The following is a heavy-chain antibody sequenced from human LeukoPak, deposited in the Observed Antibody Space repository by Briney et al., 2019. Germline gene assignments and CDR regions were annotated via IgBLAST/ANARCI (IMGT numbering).Heavy chain of an antibody. CDR3: ARVLRYDFWSAYYFDY. CDR1: GYTFNSYD. CDR2: ISTYNGNT. V-gene: IGHV1-18*01. J-gene: IGHJ4*02. Sequence: ASVKVSCKASGYTFNSYDISWVRQAPGQGLEWMAWISTYNGNTNYALKVQGRANMTTDTSTSTAYMELRSLRSDDTAVYYCARVLRYDFWSAYYFDYWGQGTLVTVSS. D-gene: IGHD3-3*01.